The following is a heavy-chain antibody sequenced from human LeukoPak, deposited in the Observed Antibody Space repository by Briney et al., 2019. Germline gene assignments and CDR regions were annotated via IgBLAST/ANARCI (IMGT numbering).Heavy chain of an antibody. D-gene: IGHD1-26*01. CDR3: ARDGSYFPNDDAFDI. CDR1: GYTFTSYG. J-gene: IGHJ3*02. CDR2: ISAYNGNT. V-gene: IGHV1-18*01. Sequence: EASVKVSCKASGYTFTSYGISWVRQAPGQGLEWMRWISAYNGNTNYAQKLQGRVTMTTDTSTSTAYMELRSLRSDDTAVYYCARDGSYFPNDDAFDIWGQGTMVTVSS.